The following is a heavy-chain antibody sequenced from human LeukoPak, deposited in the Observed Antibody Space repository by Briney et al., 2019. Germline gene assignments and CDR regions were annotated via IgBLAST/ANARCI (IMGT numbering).Heavy chain of an antibody. J-gene: IGHJ4*02. CDR1: GYTFTDYY. CDR2: TNPKNGGT. D-gene: IGHD6-13*01. Sequence: ASVKVSCKASGYTFTDYYIYWVRQGPGQGLEWMGWTNPKNGGTNYAQKFQGRVTMTSDTSISTAYMDLNSLKSDDTAVYYCARRVTAASGFDYWGQGTLVTVSS. CDR3: ARRVTAASGFDY. V-gene: IGHV1-2*02.